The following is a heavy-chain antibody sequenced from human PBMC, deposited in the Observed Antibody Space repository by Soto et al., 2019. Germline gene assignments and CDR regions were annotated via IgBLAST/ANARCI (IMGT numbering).Heavy chain of an antibody. CDR1: RGSGRSDNYY. Sequence: QVQLQESGPGLVKPSETLSLTCTVSRGSGRSDNYYWTWIRQTPVKGLEWLGFISKTANTKYNPPAKSRVTISLDTSKNQFSLRLTSVTAADTPVYYCAREIPRDGYKFGSGAMDVWGQGTTVTVSS. D-gene: IGHD3-10*01. V-gene: IGHV4-61*01. CDR3: AREIPRDGYKFGSGAMDV. J-gene: IGHJ6*02. CDR2: ISKTANT.